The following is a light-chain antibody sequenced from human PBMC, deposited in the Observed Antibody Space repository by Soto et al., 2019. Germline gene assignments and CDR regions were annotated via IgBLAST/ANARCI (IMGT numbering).Light chain of an antibody. CDR3: QQYYSFWT. V-gene: IGKV1-5*02. CDR2: EAS. J-gene: IGKJ1*01. CDR1: RSVDKW. Sequence: DIPMTQSPSTLSASLGDRVTIICRASRSVDKWLAWYQQKSGKAPKLLIYEASYLQSGVPSRFGGSGSGTEFTLTINNLQPEDVATYYCQQYYSFWTFGQGTTVEV.